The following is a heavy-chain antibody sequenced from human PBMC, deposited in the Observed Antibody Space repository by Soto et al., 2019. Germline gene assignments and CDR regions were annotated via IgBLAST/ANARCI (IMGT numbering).Heavy chain of an antibody. CDR2: ISGSGSST. V-gene: IGHV3-23*01. J-gene: IGHJ4*02. D-gene: IGHD6-6*01. Sequence: EVQLLESGGGLVQPGGSLRLSCAASGFRFSSKAMSWVRQAPGKGLEWVSIISGSGSSTYYTDSRKGRFTISRDNSKNMVYLEMNYLRAEDTAVYYCAKENGFQFVNFGASGFDSWGQGSLVSVSS. CDR3: AKENGFQFVNFGASGFDS. CDR1: GFRFSSKA.